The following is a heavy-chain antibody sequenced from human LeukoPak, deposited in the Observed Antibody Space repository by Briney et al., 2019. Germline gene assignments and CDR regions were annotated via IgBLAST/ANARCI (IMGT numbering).Heavy chain of an antibody. J-gene: IGHJ4*02. Sequence: GGSLRLSCAASGCTVSSNYMSWVRQAPGKGLEWVSVIYSGGSTYYAESVKGRFTISRDNSKNTLFLQMNGLRAEDTAVYYCARRDYWGQGTLVTVSS. CDR1: GCTVSSNY. CDR2: IYSGGST. V-gene: IGHV3-53*01. CDR3: ARRDY.